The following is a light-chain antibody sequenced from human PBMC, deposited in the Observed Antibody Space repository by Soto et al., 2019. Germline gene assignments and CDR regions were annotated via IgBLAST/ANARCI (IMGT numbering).Light chain of an antibody. J-gene: IGLJ3*02. CDR2: EVT. Sequence: QSALTQPPSASGSPGQSVTISCTGTSSDVGGYNYVSWYQQYPGRAPQLMIYEVTKRPSGVPDRFSGSTSGNTASLTVSGLQAEDEADYYCSSYAASNNFYFVFGGGTKLTVL. CDR1: SSDVGGYNY. CDR3: SSYAASNNFYFV. V-gene: IGLV2-8*01.